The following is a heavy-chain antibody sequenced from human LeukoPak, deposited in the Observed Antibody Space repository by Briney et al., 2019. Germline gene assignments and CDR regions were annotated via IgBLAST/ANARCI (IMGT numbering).Heavy chain of an antibody. D-gene: IGHD6-19*01. CDR2: INPNSGDT. J-gene: IGHJ4*02. CDR1: GYTFTGYY. V-gene: IGHV1-2*02. Sequence: ASVKVSCKASGYTFTGYYIHWVRQAPGQGLEWMGWINPNSGDTNYAQKFQGRVTMTRDTSISTAYMELSRLRSDDTAVYYCARAGGYSSGSTLGYWGQGTLVTVSS. CDR3: ARAGGYSSGSTLGY.